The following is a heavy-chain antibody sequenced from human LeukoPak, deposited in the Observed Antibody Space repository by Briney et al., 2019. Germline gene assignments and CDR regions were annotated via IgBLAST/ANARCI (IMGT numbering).Heavy chain of an antibody. Sequence: ASETLSLTCAVSGGSISSSNWWSWVRQPPGKGLEWIGEINHSGSTNYNPSLKSRVTISVDTSKNQFSLKLSSVTAADTAVYYCARGLIAAAGTKWWFDPWAREPWSPSPQ. CDR3: ARGLIAAAGTKWWFDP. CDR2: INHSGST. CDR1: GGSISSSNW. D-gene: IGHD6-13*01. V-gene: IGHV4-4*02. J-gene: IGHJ5*02.